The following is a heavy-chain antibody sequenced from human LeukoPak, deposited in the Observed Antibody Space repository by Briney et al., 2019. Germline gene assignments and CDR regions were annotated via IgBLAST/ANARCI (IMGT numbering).Heavy chain of an antibody. CDR3: ARVKENYDSSGYYHNWFDP. CDR1: GDSVSSNSAA. Sequence: SQTLSLTCALSGDSVSSNSAAWDWIRQSPSRGLEWLGRTYYRSKWYNDYAVSVKSRITINPDTSKNQFSLQLNSVTPEDTAVYYCARVKENYDSSGYYHNWFDPWGQGTLVTVSS. D-gene: IGHD3-22*01. J-gene: IGHJ5*02. CDR2: TYYRSKWYN. V-gene: IGHV6-1*01.